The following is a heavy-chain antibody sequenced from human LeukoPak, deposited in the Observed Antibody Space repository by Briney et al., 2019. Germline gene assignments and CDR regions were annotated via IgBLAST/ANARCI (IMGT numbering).Heavy chain of an antibody. CDR3: ARVGTGGLLDY. V-gene: IGHV4-59*11. CDR2: VYYSRRT. Sequence: KPSETLSLTCTVSGGSISSHYWTWVRQPPGKGLEWIGYVYYSRRTSYNPSRQSRVSLSVDTSKSQFYLKLSSVTAADTAVYYCARVGTGGLLDYWGEGSLVTVSS. D-gene: IGHD2-8*02. CDR1: GGSISSHY. J-gene: IGHJ4*02.